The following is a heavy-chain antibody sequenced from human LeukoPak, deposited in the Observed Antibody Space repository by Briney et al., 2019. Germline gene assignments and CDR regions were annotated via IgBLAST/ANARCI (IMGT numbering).Heavy chain of an antibody. D-gene: IGHD4-17*01. V-gene: IGHV4-30-4*08. J-gene: IGHJ4*02. CDR1: GGSISSSSYY. CDR3: ARVLSEYGDLDY. Sequence: TLSLTCTVSGGSISSSSYYWGWIRQPPGKGLEWIGYIYYSGSTYYNPSLKSRVTISVDTSKNQFSLKLSSVTAADTAVYYCARVLSEYGDLDYWGQGTLVTVSS. CDR2: IYYSGST.